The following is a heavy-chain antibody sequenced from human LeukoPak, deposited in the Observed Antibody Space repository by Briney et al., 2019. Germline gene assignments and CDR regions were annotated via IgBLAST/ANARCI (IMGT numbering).Heavy chain of an antibody. D-gene: IGHD6-13*01. CDR1: GYTFTSYA. CDR2: INTNTGNP. Sequence: GASVKVSCKASGYTFTSYAMNWVRQAPGQGLEWMGWINTNTGNPTYAQGFTGRFVFSLDTSVSTAYLQISSLKAEDTAVYYCARDLRQQLLDRRYYYYYYMDVWGKGTTVTVSS. CDR3: ARDLRQQLLDRRYYYYYYMDV. V-gene: IGHV7-4-1*02. J-gene: IGHJ6*03.